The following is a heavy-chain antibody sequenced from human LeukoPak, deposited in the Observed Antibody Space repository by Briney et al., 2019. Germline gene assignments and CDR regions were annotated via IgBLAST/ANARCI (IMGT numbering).Heavy chain of an antibody. V-gene: IGHV3-7*01. Sequence: GGSLRLSCAVSGFTFTSYWMNWVRQAPGKGLEWVASIRQNGGEKSYVDSVKGRFTISRDNTKNSLYLQMNSLRAEDTAVYYCARDGTAAGLYFDLWGQGTLVTVSS. CDR3: ARDGTAAGLYFDL. CDR2: IRQNGGEK. D-gene: IGHD6-13*01. J-gene: IGHJ4*01. CDR1: GFTFTSYW.